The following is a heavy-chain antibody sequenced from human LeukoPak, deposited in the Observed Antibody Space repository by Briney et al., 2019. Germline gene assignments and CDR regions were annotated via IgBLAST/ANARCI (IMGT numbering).Heavy chain of an antibody. V-gene: IGHV5-51*01. J-gene: IGHJ4*02. Sequence: GESLKISFKGSGYRFTSYWIGWVRPMPGKGLGWMGIIYPGDSDTRYSPSFQGQVTISADKSISTAYLQWSSLKASDTAMYYCARQSTQLWLRFLDYWGQGTLVTVSS. D-gene: IGHD5-18*01. CDR2: IYPGDSDT. CDR1: GYRFTSYW. CDR3: ARQSTQLWLRFLDY.